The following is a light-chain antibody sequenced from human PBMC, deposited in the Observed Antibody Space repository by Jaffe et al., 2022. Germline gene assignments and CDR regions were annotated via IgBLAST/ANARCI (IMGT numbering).Light chain of an antibody. Sequence: EIVMTQSPATLSLSPGERVTLSCRASQSVSNNLAWYQQKPGQGPRLLIYKASIRATGIPARFSGSGSGTDFTLTISNLQSEDSAVYYCQQYDNRPPWTFGQGTKVEIK. CDR1: QSVSNN. J-gene: IGKJ1*01. CDR3: QQYDNRPPWT. V-gene: IGKV3-15*01. CDR2: KAS.